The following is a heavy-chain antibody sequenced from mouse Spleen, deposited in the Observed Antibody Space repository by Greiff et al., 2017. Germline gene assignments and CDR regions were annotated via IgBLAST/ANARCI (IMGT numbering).Heavy chain of an antibody. CDR2: ISNGGGST. CDR1: GFTFSDYY. Sequence: EVMLVESGGGLVQPGGSLKLSCAASGFTFSDYYMYWVRQTPEKRLEWVAYISNGGGSTYYPDTVKGRFTISRDNAKNTLYLQMSRLKSEDAAVYYCARQGVGLGWFAYWGQGTLVTVSA. D-gene: IGHD2-4*01. V-gene: IGHV5-12*01. J-gene: IGHJ3*01. CDR3: ARQGVGLGWFAY.